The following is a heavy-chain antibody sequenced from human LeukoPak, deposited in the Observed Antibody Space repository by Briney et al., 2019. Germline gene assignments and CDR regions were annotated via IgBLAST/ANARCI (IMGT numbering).Heavy chain of an antibody. CDR3: ARQVRRVTFGGVIGLYFDY. CDR1: GDSISSTSYY. D-gene: IGHD3-16*02. Sequence: PSETLSLTCTVSGDSISSTSYYWGWIRQPPGKGLEWIGSIYYSGSTYYNSSLESRVTISVDTSKNQFSLKLSAVTAADTAVYYCARQVRRVTFGGVIGLYFDYWGQGTLVTVSS. CDR2: IYYSGST. V-gene: IGHV4-39*01. J-gene: IGHJ4*02.